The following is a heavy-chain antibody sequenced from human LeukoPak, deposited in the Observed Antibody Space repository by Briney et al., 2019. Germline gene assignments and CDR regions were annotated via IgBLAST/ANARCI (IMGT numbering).Heavy chain of an antibody. D-gene: IGHD2-15*01. Sequence: PSQTLSLTCTVSGYSITSGYYWGWIRQPPGKGLEWIGILYHSGSTNYNPSLKSRVTISVDTSKNQFSLKLSSVTAADTAVYYCARLGESYSHLDYWGQGTLVTVSS. V-gene: IGHV4-38-2*02. CDR1: GYSITSGYY. CDR3: ARLGESYSHLDY. J-gene: IGHJ4*02. CDR2: LYHSGST.